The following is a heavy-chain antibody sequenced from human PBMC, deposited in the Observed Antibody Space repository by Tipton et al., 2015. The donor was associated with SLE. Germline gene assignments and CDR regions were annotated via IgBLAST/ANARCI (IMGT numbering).Heavy chain of an antibody. Sequence: TLSLTCTVSGGSISTYYWSWIRQPPGKGLEWIGYIFYSGSTSYNPTLKSRVTMSVDTSKNQFSLKLSSVTAADTAVYYCARLEVEGGNYDPWTEGDYWGQGTLVTVSS. V-gene: IGHV4-59*12. CDR1: GGSISTYY. J-gene: IGHJ4*02. CDR2: IFYSGST. CDR3: ARLEVEGGNYDPWTEGDY. D-gene: IGHD3-9*01.